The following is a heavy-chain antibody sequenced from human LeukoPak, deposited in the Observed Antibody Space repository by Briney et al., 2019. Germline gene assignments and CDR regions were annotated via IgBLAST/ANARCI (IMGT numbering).Heavy chain of an antibody. D-gene: IGHD2-2*01. CDR3: ARSPFGYCSSTSCYFDY. J-gene: IGHJ4*02. CDR1: GVSISAYY. CDR2: IYPGESIYASENT. V-gene: IGHV4-4*07. Sequence: PSETLSLTCSVSGVSISAYYWSWIRQPAGKGLEWIGRIYPGESIYASENTNYNPSLKSRVSMSGDTSKNQVSLKLRSVTAADTAVYYCARSPFGYCSSTSCYFDYWGQGTLVTVSS.